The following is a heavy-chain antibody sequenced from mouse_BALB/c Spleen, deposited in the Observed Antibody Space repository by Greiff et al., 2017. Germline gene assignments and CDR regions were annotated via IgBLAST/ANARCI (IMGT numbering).Heavy chain of an antibody. CDR3: ARDGNYFAY. CDR1: GYSITSDYA. V-gene: IGHV3-2*02. J-gene: IGHJ3*01. D-gene: IGHD2-1*01. Sequence: EVKLMESGPGLVKPSQSLSLTCTVTGYSITSDYAWNWIRQFPGNKLEWMGYISYSGSTSYNPSLKSRISITRDTSKNQFFLQLNSVTTEDTATYYCARDGNYFAYWGQGTLVTVSA. CDR2: ISYSGST.